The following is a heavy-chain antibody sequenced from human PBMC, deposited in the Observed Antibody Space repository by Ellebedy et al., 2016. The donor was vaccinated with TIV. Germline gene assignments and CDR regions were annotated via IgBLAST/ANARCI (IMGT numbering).Heavy chain of an antibody. Sequence: GESLKISCSASGFTFSSYAMHWVRQAPGKGLEYVSAISSNGGSTYYADSVKGRFTISRDNSKNTLYLQMSSLRAEDTAVYYCVKGGSGSYNYYYGMDVWGQGTTVTVSS. CDR3: VKGGSGSYNYYYGMDV. CDR1: GFTFSSYA. J-gene: IGHJ6*02. CDR2: ISSNGGST. D-gene: IGHD3-10*01. V-gene: IGHV3-64D*06.